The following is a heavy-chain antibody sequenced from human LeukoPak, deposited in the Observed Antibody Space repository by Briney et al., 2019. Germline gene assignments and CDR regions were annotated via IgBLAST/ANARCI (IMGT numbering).Heavy chain of an antibody. Sequence: PGGSLRLTCAASGFTFSSYSMNWVRQAPGMGLEWVSYISRSSSTIYYADSVKGRFTISRDNAKNSLYLQMNSLRDEDTAVYYCARDGAYYYDSSGYFAPWYFDYWGQGTLVTVSS. D-gene: IGHD3-22*01. J-gene: IGHJ4*02. CDR1: GFTFSSYS. V-gene: IGHV3-48*02. CDR3: ARDGAYYYDSSGYFAPWYFDY. CDR2: ISRSSSTI.